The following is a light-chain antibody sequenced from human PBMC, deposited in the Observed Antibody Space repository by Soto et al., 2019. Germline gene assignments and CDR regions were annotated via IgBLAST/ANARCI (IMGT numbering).Light chain of an antibody. J-gene: IGKJ3*01. Sequence: IQLTQSPSSLSASVGDRVSITCRASQDIKTYLAWYQQKQGKAPKLLISGTFTLQSGVASRFNGSGSGTDFTLTISRLQPDDFATYYCQHLNNYPPFAFGPGTKV. CDR2: GTF. CDR1: QDIKTY. V-gene: IGKV1-9*01. CDR3: QHLNNYPPFA.